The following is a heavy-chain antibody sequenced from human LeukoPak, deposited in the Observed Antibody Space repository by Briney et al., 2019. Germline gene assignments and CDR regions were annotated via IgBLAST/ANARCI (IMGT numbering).Heavy chain of an antibody. J-gene: IGHJ3*02. CDR1: GYSFTSYW. Sequence: GESLKISCKGSGYSFTSYWIGWVLQMPGKGLEWMGIIYPGDSDTRYSPSFQGQVTISADKSISTAYLQWSSLKASDTAMYYCARGEILQDERDAFDIWGQGTMVTVSS. CDR3: ARGEILQDERDAFDI. D-gene: IGHD1-26*01. CDR2: IYPGDSDT. V-gene: IGHV5-51*01.